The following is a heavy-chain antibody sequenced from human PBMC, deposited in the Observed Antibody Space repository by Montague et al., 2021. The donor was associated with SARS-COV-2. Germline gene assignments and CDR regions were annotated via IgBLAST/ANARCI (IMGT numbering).Heavy chain of an antibody. J-gene: IGHJ4*02. CDR2: IYYSGSS. Sequence: SETLSLTCTVSGDSVSSTIYYWAWIRQPPGKGLEYIGTIYYSGSSYYNPSLKSRVAMSVDTSKNQFSLKLDSVTAADTAVYYCARVGGGRTFYYWGQGILVTVSS. CDR3: ARVGGGRTFYY. D-gene: IGHD3-16*01. CDR1: GDSVSSTIYY. V-gene: IGHV4-39*07.